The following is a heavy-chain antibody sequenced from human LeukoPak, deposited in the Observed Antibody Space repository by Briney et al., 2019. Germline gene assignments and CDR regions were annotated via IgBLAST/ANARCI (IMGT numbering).Heavy chain of an antibody. Sequence: ASVKVSCKASGYTFTGHYLHWLRQAPGQGPEWMGIINPRGGSTDYAQKFQGRVTMTSDTSTSTVYMQLNDLTSEDTAVYFCARVGITAATADNWGQGTLVTVSS. CDR2: INPRGGST. CDR3: ARVGITAATADN. CDR1: GYTFTGHY. J-gene: IGHJ4*02. D-gene: IGHD6-25*01. V-gene: IGHV1-46*01.